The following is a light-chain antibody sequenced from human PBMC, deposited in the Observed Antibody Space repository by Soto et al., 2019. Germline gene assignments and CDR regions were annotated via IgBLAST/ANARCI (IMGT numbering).Light chain of an antibody. CDR2: GNS. CDR3: QSYDSSLSGYV. Sequence: QSALTQPTSVSGAPGQRVTISCTGRSSNIWAGYDVHWYQQLPGTAPKLLIYGNSNRPSGVPDRFSGSKSGTSASLAITGLQAEDEADYYSQSYDSSLSGYVFGTGTKLT. J-gene: IGLJ1*01. V-gene: IGLV1-40*01. CDR1: SSNIWAGYD.